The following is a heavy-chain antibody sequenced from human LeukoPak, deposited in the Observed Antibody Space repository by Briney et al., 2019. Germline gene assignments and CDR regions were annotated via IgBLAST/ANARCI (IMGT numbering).Heavy chain of an antibody. J-gene: IGHJ4*02. CDR1: GFTFSSYW. V-gene: IGHV3-74*01. D-gene: IGHD2-8*01. CDR3: ARALIGYYFDY. CDR2: INGDGSST. Sequence: GGSLRLSCAASGFTFSSYWMHWVRQAPGKGLVWVSRINGDGSSTTYADSVKGRFTISRDNAKDSLYLQMNSLRAEDTAVYYCARALIGYYFDYWGQGTLVTVSS.